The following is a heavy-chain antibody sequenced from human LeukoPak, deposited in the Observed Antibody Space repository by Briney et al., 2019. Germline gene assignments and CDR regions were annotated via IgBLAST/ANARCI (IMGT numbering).Heavy chain of an antibody. V-gene: IGHV4-59*01. CDR3: ARGTPNSALYYYYYMDV. CDR1: GGSISSYY. J-gene: IGHJ6*03. CDR2: IYYSGST. D-gene: IGHD2-15*01. Sequence: PSETLSLTCTVSGGSISSYYWSWIRQPPGKGLEWIGYIYYSGSTNYNPSLKSRVTISVDTSKNQFSLKLSSVTAADTAVYYCARGTPNSALYYYYYMDVWGKGTTVTVSS.